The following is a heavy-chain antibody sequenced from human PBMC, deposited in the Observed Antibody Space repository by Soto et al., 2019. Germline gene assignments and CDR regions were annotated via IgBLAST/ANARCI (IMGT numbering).Heavy chain of an antibody. J-gene: IGHJ4*02. CDR3: AGVGSVFGGVSERRYYFDC. CDR1: GYTITGYS. CDR2: INPNSGGT. D-gene: IGHD3-3*01. Sequence: APVKASSKASGYTITGYSMHWVRQENGQGLEWMGWINPNSGGTNYAQKFQGWVTMTRDTSISTAYMELSRLRSDDRAVYYCAGVGSVFGGVSERRYYFDCWGKGSRGPVSS. V-gene: IGHV1-2*04.